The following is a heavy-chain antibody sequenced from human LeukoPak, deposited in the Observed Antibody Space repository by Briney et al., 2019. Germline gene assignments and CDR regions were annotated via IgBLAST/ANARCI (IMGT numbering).Heavy chain of an antibody. CDR3: ARGNEEEQQPEKY. J-gene: IGHJ4*02. CDR1: GYTFTSYG. V-gene: IGHV7-4-1*02. Sequence: GASVKVSCKASGYTFTSYGISWVRQAPGQGLEWMGWINTNTGNPTYAQGFTGRFVFSLDTSVSTAYLQISSLKAEDTAVYYCARGNEEEQQPEKYWGQGTLVTVSS. D-gene: IGHD6-13*01. CDR2: INTNTGNP.